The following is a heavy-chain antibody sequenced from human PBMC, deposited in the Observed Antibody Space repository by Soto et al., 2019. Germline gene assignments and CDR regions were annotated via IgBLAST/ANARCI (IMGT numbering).Heavy chain of an antibody. CDR2: ISWNSVSR. J-gene: IGHJ6*03. CDR3: AKVAVIGALFYYYYMDV. CDR1: GFTFGDYA. V-gene: IGHV3-9*01. D-gene: IGHD3-22*01. Sequence: EVQLVESGGGLVQPGRSLRLSCAASGFTFGDYAMHWVRQSPGKGLEWVSGISWNSVSRFYAAAVKGRFTISRDTAQHSLYLRMNSLSTDDTALYYCAKVAVIGALFYYYYMDVWGQGVTVTVSS.